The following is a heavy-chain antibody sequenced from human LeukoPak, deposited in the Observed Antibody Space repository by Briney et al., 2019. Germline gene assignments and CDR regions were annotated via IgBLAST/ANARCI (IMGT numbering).Heavy chain of an antibody. Sequence: GGSLRLSCAASGFTFDDYAMHWVRQAPGKGLVWVSHISTDARTITYADFVKGRFIISRDNAKNTVYLQMNSLRAEDTALYYCVRGQETAWGLDYWGQGTLVTVSS. V-gene: IGHV3-74*01. CDR2: ISTDARTI. D-gene: IGHD3-16*01. CDR1: GFTFDDYA. J-gene: IGHJ4*02. CDR3: VRGQETAWGLDY.